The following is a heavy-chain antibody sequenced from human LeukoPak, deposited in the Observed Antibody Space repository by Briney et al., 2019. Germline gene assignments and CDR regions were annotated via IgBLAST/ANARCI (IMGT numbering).Heavy chain of an antibody. CDR1: GGSISSYY. D-gene: IGHD6-13*01. V-gene: IGHV4-59*08. Sequence: PSETLSLTCTVSGGSISSYYWSWIRQPPGKGLEWIGYIYYSGSTNYNPSLKSRVTISVDTSKNQFSLKLTSVTAADTAVYYCASHGIAAAEVGYWGQGTLVTVSS. J-gene: IGHJ4*02. CDR2: IYYSGST. CDR3: ASHGIAAAEVGY.